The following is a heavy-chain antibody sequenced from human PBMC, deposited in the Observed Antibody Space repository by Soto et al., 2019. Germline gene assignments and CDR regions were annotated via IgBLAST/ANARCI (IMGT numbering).Heavy chain of an antibody. V-gene: IGHV3-15*01. CDR2: IKSKTDGGTT. D-gene: IGHD1-26*01. Sequence: EVQLVESGGGLVKPGGSLRLSCAASGFTFSNAWMSWVRQAPGKGLEWVGRIKSKTDGGTTDYAAPVKGRFTVSRDDSKNTLYLQMNSLKTEDTAVYYCTTAQWSGWVDVWGQGTTVTVSS. CDR1: GFTFSNAW. J-gene: IGHJ6*02. CDR3: TTAQWSGWVDV.